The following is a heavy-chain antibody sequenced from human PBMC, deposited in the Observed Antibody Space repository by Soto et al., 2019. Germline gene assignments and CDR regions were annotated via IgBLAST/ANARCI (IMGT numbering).Heavy chain of an antibody. CDR1: GYTFTSYA. CDR2: INAGNGNT. D-gene: IGHD2-15*01. V-gene: IGHV1-3*01. Sequence: GSVKVSCKASGYTFTSYAMHWVRQAPGQRLEWMGWINAGNGNTKYSQKSQGRVTITRDTSASTAYMELSSLRSEDTAVYYCARVAATIYYYGMDVWGQGTTVTVSS. CDR3: ARVAATIYYYGMDV. J-gene: IGHJ6*02.